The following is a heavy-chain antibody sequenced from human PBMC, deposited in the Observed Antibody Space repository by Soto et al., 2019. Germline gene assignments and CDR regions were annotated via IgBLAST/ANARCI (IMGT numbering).Heavy chain of an antibody. D-gene: IGHD2-15*01. V-gene: IGHV1-69*13. CDR1: GVTFSSYA. CDR3: AGDYCSGGSCYRGWFDP. Sequence: SLKVSCKASGVTFSSYAISWVRQAPGQGLEWMGGIIPIFGTANYAQKFQGRVTITADESTSTAYMELSSLRSEDTAVYYCAGDYCSGGSCYRGWFDPWGQGTLVTVSS. J-gene: IGHJ5*02. CDR2: IIPIFGTA.